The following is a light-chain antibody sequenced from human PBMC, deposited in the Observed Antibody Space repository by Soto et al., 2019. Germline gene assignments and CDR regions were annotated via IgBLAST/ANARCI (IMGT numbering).Light chain of an antibody. J-gene: IGLJ1*01. CDR1: STDFVGYNR. CDR3: SLYTSENTYV. CDR2: EAS. Sequence: QSFLTQPPSVSGSPGQSVTISCTGTSTDFVGYNRVSWYQQPPGTAPKLIIYEASNRPSGVPDRFSGSKSGNTASLTISGLQAADEADYYCSLYTSENTYVFGTGTKVTVL. V-gene: IGLV2-18*01.